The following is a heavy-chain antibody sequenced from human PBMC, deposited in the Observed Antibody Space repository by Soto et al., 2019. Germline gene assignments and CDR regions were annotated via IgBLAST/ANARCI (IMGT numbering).Heavy chain of an antibody. CDR2: ISGSGGST. V-gene: IGHV3-23*01. D-gene: IGHD2-8*01. Sequence: GGSLRLSFAASGFTFSSYAMTWVRQAPGKGLEWVSAISGSGGSTYYADSVKGRFTISRDNSKNTLYLQMNSLRAEDTALYYCAGVTSNIFYGMDVWGQGTTVTVSS. J-gene: IGHJ6*02. CDR3: AGVTSNIFYGMDV. CDR1: GFTFSSYA.